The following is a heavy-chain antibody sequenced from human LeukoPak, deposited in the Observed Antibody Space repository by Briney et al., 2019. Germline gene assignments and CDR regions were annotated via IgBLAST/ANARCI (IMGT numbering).Heavy chain of an antibody. D-gene: IGHD6-13*01. CDR1: GFTVSSSY. CDR2: IYSGGIT. CDR3: ARVPGYSSSWYFDY. V-gene: IGHV3-53*01. Sequence: PGGSLRLSCAASGFTVSSSYMSWVRQAPGKGLEWVSVIYSGGITYYADPMKGRFTISRDNSKNTLYLQMNSLRAEDTAVYYCARVPGYSSSWYFDYWGQGTLVTVSS. J-gene: IGHJ4*02.